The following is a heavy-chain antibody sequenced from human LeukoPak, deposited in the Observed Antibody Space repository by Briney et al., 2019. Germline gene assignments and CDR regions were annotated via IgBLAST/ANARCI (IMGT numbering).Heavy chain of an antibody. J-gene: IGHJ4*02. CDR3: AKDYGVVVTAITDY. D-gene: IGHD2-21*02. Sequence: GGSLRLSCAASGFTFSSYAMSWVRQAPGKGLEWVSAISGSGGSTYYADSVKGRFTISRDNSKNTLYLQMNSLRAEDTAVYYCAKDYGVVVTAITDYWGQGTLVTVSS. CDR1: GFTFSSYA. V-gene: IGHV3-23*01. CDR2: ISGSGGST.